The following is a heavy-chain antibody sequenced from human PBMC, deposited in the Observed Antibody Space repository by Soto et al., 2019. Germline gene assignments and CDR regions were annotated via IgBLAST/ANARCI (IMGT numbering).Heavy chain of an antibody. D-gene: IGHD4-17*01. CDR2: IYHSGST. Sequence: AETLSLTCAVSGGSISSSNWWSWVRQPPGKGLEWIGEIYHSGSTNYNPSLKSRVTISVDKSKNQFSLKLSSVTAADTAVYYCAKTTVTTSYYGMDVWGQGTTVTVSS. J-gene: IGHJ6*02. CDR3: AKTTVTTSYYGMDV. CDR1: GGSISSSNW. V-gene: IGHV4-4*02.